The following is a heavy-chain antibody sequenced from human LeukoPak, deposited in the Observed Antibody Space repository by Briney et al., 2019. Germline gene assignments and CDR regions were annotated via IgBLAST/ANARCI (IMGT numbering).Heavy chain of an antibody. J-gene: IGHJ6*02. CDR2: IYYSGST. CDR3: ATQRYYYDSSGYYRYYYYGMDV. V-gene: IGHV4-59*01. CDR1: GGSISSYY. Sequence: SETLSLTCTVSGGSISSYYWSWIRQPPGKGLEWIGYIYYSGSTNYNPSLKSRVTISVDTSKNQFSLKLSSVTAADTAVYYCATQRYYYDSSGYYRYYYYGMDVWGQGTTVTVSS. D-gene: IGHD3-22*01.